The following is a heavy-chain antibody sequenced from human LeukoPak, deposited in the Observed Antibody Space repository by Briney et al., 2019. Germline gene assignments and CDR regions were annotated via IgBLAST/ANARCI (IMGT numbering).Heavy chain of an antibody. J-gene: IGHJ4*02. Sequence: PSETLSLTCAVYGGSFSGYYWSWIRQPPGKGLEWIGYIYYSGSTNYNPSLKSRVTISVDTSKSQFSLKLSSVTAADTAVYYCARAAYSGSYHSDYWGQGTLVTVSS. CDR2: IYYSGST. CDR1: GGSFSGYY. CDR3: ARAAYSGSYHSDY. V-gene: IGHV4-59*01. D-gene: IGHD1-26*01.